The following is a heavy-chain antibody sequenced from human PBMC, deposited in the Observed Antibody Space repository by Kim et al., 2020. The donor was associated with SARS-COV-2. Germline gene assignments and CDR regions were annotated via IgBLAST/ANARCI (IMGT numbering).Heavy chain of an antibody. CDR2: ISYDGSNK. CDR1: GFTFNSYA. J-gene: IGHJ3*02. V-gene: IGHV3-30*18. D-gene: IGHD3-3*01. CDR3: AKEGLRAGADFFDI. Sequence: GGSLRLSCAASGFTFNSYAMHWVRQAPGKGLEWVAAISYDGSNKYYADSVKRRFTISRDNSKNTLYLQMNSLRAEDTAVYYCAKEGLRAGADFFDIWGQGTMVTVSS.